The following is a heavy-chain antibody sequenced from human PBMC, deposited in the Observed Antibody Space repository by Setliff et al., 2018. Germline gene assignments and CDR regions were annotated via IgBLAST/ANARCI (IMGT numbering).Heavy chain of an antibody. CDR2: IYPGDSDT. V-gene: IGHV5-51*01. D-gene: IGHD3-22*01. CDR1: GYSFSSYW. J-gene: IGHJ4*02. Sequence: GESLKISCKGSGYSFSSYWIGWVRQMPGKGLEWMGIIYPGDSDTRYSPSFQGQVTISADKSISTAYLQWSSLKASDTAMYYCARRRYYDSSGYYYFGYWGQGTLVTVSS. CDR3: ARRRYYDSSGYYYFGY.